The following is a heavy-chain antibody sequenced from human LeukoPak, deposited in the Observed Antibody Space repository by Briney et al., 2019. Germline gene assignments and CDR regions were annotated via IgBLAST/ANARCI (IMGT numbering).Heavy chain of an antibody. CDR3: AKYLGAPTDDGGNGDY. D-gene: IGHD4-23*01. J-gene: IGHJ4*02. CDR2: TIASGGST. V-gene: IGHV3-23*01. CDR1: GFTFNRYA. Sequence: GGSLRLSCAASGFTFNRYAMSWVRQAPGKGLKWVSTTIASGGSTYYADSVKGRFTMSRDNSKNTLYLQMNSLRAEDTAVYYCAKYLGAPTDDGGNGDYWGQGTLVTVSS.